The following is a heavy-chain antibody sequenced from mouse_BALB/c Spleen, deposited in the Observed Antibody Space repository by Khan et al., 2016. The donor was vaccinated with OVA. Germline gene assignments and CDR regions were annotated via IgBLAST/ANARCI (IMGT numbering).Heavy chain of an antibody. CDR3: ARDGSRYNYAMDY. V-gene: IGHV3-2*02. Sequence: EVQLQESGPGLVKPSQSLSLTCPVTGYSITSDYAWNWIRQFPGNKLEWMGYISYSGSTNYNPAFKSRISITRDTSKNQFFLQLNSVTTEDTATSYFARDGSRYNYAMDYWGQGTSVTVSS. D-gene: IGHD2-3*01. J-gene: IGHJ4*01. CDR1: GYSITSDYA. CDR2: ISYSGST.